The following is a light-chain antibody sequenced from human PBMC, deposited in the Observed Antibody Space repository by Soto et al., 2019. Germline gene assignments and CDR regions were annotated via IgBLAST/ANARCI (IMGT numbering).Light chain of an antibody. J-gene: IGKJ5*01. CDR2: GAS. CDR3: QQYNNWPPIA. V-gene: IGKV3-15*01. CDR1: QRVRSD. Sequence: EIEMTQTPVTLSVSLGERATLSCRASQRVRSDLAWYQQTPGQAPRLLIYGASNRATGVPARFSGSGSGTEFTLTISSLQSEDFAVYYCQQYNNWPPIAYGQGTRLEIK.